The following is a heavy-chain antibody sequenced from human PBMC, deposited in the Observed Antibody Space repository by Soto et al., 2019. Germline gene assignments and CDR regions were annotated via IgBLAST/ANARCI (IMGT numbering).Heavy chain of an antibody. J-gene: IGHJ6*03. CDR3: AKEQGIAAAGTYYYYYYMDV. Sequence: HPGGSLRLSCAASGFTFDDYAMHWVRQAPGKGLEWVSGISWNSGSIGYADSVKGRFTISRDNAKNSLYLQMNSLRAEDTALYYCAKEQGIAAAGTYYYYYYMDVWGKGTTVTVSS. V-gene: IGHV3-9*01. CDR1: GFTFDDYA. D-gene: IGHD6-13*01. CDR2: ISWNSGSI.